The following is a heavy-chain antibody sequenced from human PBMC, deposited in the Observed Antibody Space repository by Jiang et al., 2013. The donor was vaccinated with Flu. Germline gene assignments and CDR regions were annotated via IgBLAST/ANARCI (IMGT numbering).Heavy chain of an antibody. CDR3: AKDSYLGLAVTVPPADWYFDL. J-gene: IGHJ2*01. CDR2: ISYDGSNK. D-gene: IGHD2-21*02. V-gene: IGHV3-30*18. Sequence: RQAPGKGLEWVAVISYDGSNKYYADSVKGRFTISRDNSKNTLYLQMNSLRAEDTAVYYCAKDSYLGLAVTVPPADWYFDLWGRGTLVTVSS.